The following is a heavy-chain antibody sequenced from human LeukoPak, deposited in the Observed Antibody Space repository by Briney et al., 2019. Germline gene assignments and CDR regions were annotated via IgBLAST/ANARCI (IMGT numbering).Heavy chain of an antibody. J-gene: IGHJ6*03. V-gene: IGHV3-64*01. CDR1: GFTFSSYA. CDR2: ISSNGGST. CDR3: ARDGGVYYYYYYMDV. Sequence: GGSLRLSCAASGFTFSSYAMHWVRQAPGKGLEYVSAISSNGGSTYYANSVKGRFTISRDNSKNTLYLQMGSLRAEDMAVYYCARDGGVYYYYYYMDVWGRGTTVTVSS. D-gene: IGHD2-15*01.